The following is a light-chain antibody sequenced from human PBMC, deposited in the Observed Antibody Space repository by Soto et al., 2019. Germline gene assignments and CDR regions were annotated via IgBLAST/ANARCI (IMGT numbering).Light chain of an antibody. CDR2: DAS. V-gene: IGKV1-33*01. CDR3: QQYDTLPPGYT. J-gene: IGKJ2*01. CDR1: QDIRNY. Sequence: DVQMTQSPSSLSASVGDRVTITCQANQDIRNYLNWYQHKAGQAPKLLIYDASSLETGVPSSFSGSGSGTHFTLTIASLQPEDTATYYCQQYDTLPPGYTCGQGTKLQI.